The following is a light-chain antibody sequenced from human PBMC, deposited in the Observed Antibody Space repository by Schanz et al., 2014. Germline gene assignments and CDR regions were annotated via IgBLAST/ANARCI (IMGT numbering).Light chain of an antibody. CDR1: QSVTSN. J-gene: IGKJ5*01. V-gene: IGKV3D-15*01. Sequence: EIVLTQSPGSLSLSPGEGVTLSCRASQSVTSNLAWYQQKPGQAPRLLIYGASSRATGIPDRFSGSGSGTDFTLTISSLQSEDFAVYFCQQYHNWPPRITFGQGTRLEIK. CDR3: QQYHNWPPRIT. CDR2: GAS.